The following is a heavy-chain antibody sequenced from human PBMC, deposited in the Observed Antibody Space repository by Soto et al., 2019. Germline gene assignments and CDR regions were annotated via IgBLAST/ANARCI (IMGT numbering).Heavy chain of an antibody. CDR3: ARGLYDYVWVCYRSTAGSIKGYGY. Sequence: SEALSLTCAVYGGSFSGYYWSWIRQPPGKGLEWIGEINHSGSTNYNPSLKSRVTISVDTSKNQFSLKLSSVTAADTAVYYCARGLYDYVWVCYRSTAGSIKGYGYWGQRTLVTVSS. CDR2: INHSGST. CDR1: GGSFSGYY. J-gene: IGHJ4*02. V-gene: IGHV4-34*01. D-gene: IGHD3-16*02.